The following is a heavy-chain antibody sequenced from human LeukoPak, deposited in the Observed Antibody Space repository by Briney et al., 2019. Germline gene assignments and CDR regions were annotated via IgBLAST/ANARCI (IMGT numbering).Heavy chain of an antibody. D-gene: IGHD3-3*01. CDR3: ARGVRDTYYDFWSGLNAFDI. CDR1: GGTFSSYA. V-gene: IGHV1-69*01. CDR2: IIPIFGTA. J-gene: IGHJ3*02. Sequence: GASMKVSCKASGGTFSSYAISWVRQAPGQGLEWMGGIIPIFGTANYAQKFQGRVTITADESTSTAYMELSSLRSEDTAVYYCARGVRDTYYDFWSGLNAFDIWGQGTMVTVSS.